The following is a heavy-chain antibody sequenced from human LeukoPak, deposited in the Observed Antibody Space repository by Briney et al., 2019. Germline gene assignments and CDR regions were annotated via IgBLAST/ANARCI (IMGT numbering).Heavy chain of an antibody. Sequence: AASVKVSCKASGGTFSSYAISWVRQAPGQGLEWMGGIIPIFGTANYAQKFQGRVTITADESTSTAYMELSSLRSEDTAVYYCARASSPYRQQLVPNYWGQGTLVTVSS. V-gene: IGHV1-69*13. CDR3: ARASSPYRQQLVPNY. D-gene: IGHD6-13*01. CDR2: IIPIFGTA. J-gene: IGHJ4*02. CDR1: GGTFSSYA.